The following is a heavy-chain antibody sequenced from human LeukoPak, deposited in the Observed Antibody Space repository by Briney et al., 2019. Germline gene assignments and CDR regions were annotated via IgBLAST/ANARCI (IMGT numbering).Heavy chain of an antibody. J-gene: IGHJ5*02. D-gene: IGHD1-26*01. Sequence: GRIYTSGSTNYNPSLKSRVTISVDTSKNQFSLKLSSVTAADTAVYYCASRMYSGSYDWFDPWGQGTLVTVSS. CDR2: IYTSGST. V-gene: IGHV4-61*02. CDR3: ASRMYSGSYDWFDP.